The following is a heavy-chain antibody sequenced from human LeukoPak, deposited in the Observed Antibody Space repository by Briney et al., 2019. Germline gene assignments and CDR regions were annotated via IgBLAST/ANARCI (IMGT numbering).Heavy chain of an antibody. CDR2: IYYSGST. D-gene: IGHD3-22*01. Sequence: SETLSLTCTVSGGSISSYYWSWIRQPPGKGLEWIGYIYYSGSTNYNPSLKSRVTISVDTSKNQFSLKLSSVTAADTAVYYCARGSRPTYYYDSSGYYPLYYFDYWGQGTLVTVSS. CDR3: ARGSRPTYYYDSSGYYPLYYFDY. CDR1: GGSISSYY. J-gene: IGHJ4*02. V-gene: IGHV4-59*12.